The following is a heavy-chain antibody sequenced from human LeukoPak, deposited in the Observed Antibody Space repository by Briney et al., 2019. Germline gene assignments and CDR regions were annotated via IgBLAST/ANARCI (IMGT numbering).Heavy chain of an antibody. CDR3: ALEYCDSSGYPLLGY. CDR2: ISAYNGNT. CDR1: GYTFTSYG. V-gene: IGHV1-18*01. D-gene: IGHD3-22*01. Sequence: ASVKVSCKASGYTFTSYGISLVRQAPGQGLEWMGWISAYNGNTNYAQKLQGRVTMTTDTSTSTAYMELRSLRSCDTAVYYCALEYCDSSGYPLLGYWGQATLVTVSS. J-gene: IGHJ4*02.